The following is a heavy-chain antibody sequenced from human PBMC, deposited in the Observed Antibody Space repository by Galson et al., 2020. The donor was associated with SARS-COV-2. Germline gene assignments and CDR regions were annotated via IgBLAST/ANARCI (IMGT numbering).Heavy chain of an antibody. Sequence: GGPLRLPCAPPGSTFTSYAMHWVRQAPDKGLEWVAVISYDGSNKYYPDSAKGRFTIPRDNSKTPLYLQMNCLGAADTPVYYCARALLPQYGMDVWGQGTTVTVS. CDR2: ISYDGSNK. V-gene: IGHV3-30*04. CDR1: GSTFTSYA. CDR3: ARALLPQYGMDV. J-gene: IGHJ6*02. D-gene: IGHD3-10*01.